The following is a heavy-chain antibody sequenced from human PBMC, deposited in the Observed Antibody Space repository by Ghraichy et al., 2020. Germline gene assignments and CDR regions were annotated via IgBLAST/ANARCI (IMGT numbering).Heavy chain of an antibody. CDR3: ARANYHPVLPAAIWYFFDY. Sequence: GGSLRLSCAASGFALSDNFMAWVRQAPGKGLEWVANINLDGSEEYYVDSVKGRFTISRDNAKNSLYLQMNRLRAEDTAVYYCARANYHPVLPAAIWYFFDYWGQGAPVTVSS. D-gene: IGHD2-2*01. CDR1: GFALSDNF. V-gene: IGHV3-7*03. J-gene: IGHJ4*02. CDR2: INLDGSEE.